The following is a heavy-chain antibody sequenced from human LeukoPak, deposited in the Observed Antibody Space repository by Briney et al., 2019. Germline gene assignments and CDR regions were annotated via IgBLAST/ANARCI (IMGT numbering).Heavy chain of an antibody. J-gene: IGHJ5*02. CDR2: MNPKSGNT. CDR1: GYTFTDYY. V-gene: IGHV1-8*02. Sequence: ASVKVSCKTSGYTFTDYYMHWVRQATGLGLEWMGWMNPKSGNTGYAQNFQGRVTMASNTSITTAYMELSSLRSEDTAVYYCARGDSQDWFDPWGQGTLVTVSS. D-gene: IGHD3/OR15-3a*01. CDR3: ARGDSQDWFDP.